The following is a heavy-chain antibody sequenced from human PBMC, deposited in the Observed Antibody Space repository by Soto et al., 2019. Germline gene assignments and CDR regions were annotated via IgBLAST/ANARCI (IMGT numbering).Heavy chain of an antibody. CDR3: TRDQGGSYDSWFDA. CDR1: TFNSYS. J-gene: IGHJ5*02. V-gene: IGHV3-21*06. Sequence: EVQLVESGGGLVKPGGSLRLSCSFTFNSYSLNWVRQAPGKGLEWVSSISSGSAYIKYADSAKGRFTISRDNANNFLYLQMSSLRVGDTALYYCTRDQGGSYDSWFDAWGQGTLVTVSS. D-gene: IGHD1-26*01. CDR2: ISSGSAYI.